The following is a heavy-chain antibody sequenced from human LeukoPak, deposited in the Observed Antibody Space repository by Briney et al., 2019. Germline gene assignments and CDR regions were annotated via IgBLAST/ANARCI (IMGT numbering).Heavy chain of an antibody. D-gene: IGHD3-22*01. CDR1: GGSFSGYY. Sequence: SETLSLTCAVYGGSFSGYYWSWIRQPPGKGLEWIGEINHSGSTNYNPSLKSRVTISVDTSKNQFSLKLSSVTAADTAVYYCARVGYYDSSGYYFLYWYFDLWGRGTLVTVSS. CDR2: INHSGST. J-gene: IGHJ2*01. V-gene: IGHV4-34*01. CDR3: ARVGYYDSSGYYFLYWYFDL.